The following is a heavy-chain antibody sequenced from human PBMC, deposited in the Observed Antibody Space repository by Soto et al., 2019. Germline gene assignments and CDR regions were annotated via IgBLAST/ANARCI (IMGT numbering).Heavy chain of an antibody. CDR3: AHTLVAGLGYYFDY. CDR2: IYWDDDK. CDR1: GFSLSTTIVG. V-gene: IGHV2-5*02. J-gene: IGHJ4*02. Sequence: QITLKESGPTLVKPTQTLTLTCTFSGFSLSTTIVGVGWIRQPPGKAMEWLALIYWDDDKRYSPFLNSRLTITKDTSKNQVVLTMTNMDPMDTATYFCAHTLVAGLGYYFDYWGQGTLVTVSS. D-gene: IGHD6-19*01.